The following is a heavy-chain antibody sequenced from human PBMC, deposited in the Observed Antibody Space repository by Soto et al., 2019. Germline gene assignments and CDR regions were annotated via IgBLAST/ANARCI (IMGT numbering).Heavy chain of an antibody. Sequence: EVQLVESGGGLVQPGGSLRLSCAASGFTFSSYSMNWVRQAPGKGLEWVSSISSSSSYIYYADSVKGRFTISRDNAKNSLYLQMNSLRAEDTAVYYCARVVIAAAGHFDYWGQGTLVTVSS. V-gene: IGHV3-21*01. CDR3: ARVVIAAAGHFDY. CDR1: GFTFSSYS. D-gene: IGHD6-13*01. J-gene: IGHJ4*02. CDR2: ISSSSSYI.